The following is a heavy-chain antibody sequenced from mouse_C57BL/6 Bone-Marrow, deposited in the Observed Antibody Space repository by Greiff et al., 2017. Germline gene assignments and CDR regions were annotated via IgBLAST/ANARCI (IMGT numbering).Heavy chain of an antibody. J-gene: IGHJ2*01. CDR2: INPSSGYT. CDR3: ARDGSYYSDD. D-gene: IGHD2-12*01. CDR1: GYTFTSYW. V-gene: IGHV1-7*01. Sequence: VQLQQSGAELAKPGASVKLSCKASGYTFTSYWMHWVKQRPGQGLEWIGYINPSSGYTKYNQKFKDKDTLTADKSSSTAYMQLSSLTYEDSAVYDCARDGSYYSDDWGQGTTLTVSS.